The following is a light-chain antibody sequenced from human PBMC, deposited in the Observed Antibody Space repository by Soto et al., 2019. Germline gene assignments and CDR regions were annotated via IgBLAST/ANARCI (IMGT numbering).Light chain of an antibody. J-gene: IGKJ3*01. CDR2: KAS. V-gene: IGKV1-5*03. CDR1: QSISSW. Sequence: DIQMTQSPSTLSASVGDRVTITCRASQSISSWLAWYQQKPGKAPKLLIYKASNLGGGVPSRFSGDGSGTEFTLTISSLQPDDYATYYCQQYNSYSSFGPGTKVDIK. CDR3: QQYNSYSS.